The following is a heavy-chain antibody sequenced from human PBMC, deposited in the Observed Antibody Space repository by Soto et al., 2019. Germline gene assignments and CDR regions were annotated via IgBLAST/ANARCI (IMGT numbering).Heavy chain of an antibody. D-gene: IGHD3-22*01. CDR3: ARDHYDSTGHDKYYYYGMEV. CDR2: IVPIFGTP. CDR1: AGTLNNYA. Sequence: SVKVSCKASAGTLNNYAISWVRQAPGQGLEWMGGIVPIFGTPKYAQKFQGRVTITADKSTNIAYMELGSLRYEDTAVYFCARDHYDSTGHDKYYYYGMEVWVQGTTVTVSS. V-gene: IGHV1-69*06. J-gene: IGHJ6*02.